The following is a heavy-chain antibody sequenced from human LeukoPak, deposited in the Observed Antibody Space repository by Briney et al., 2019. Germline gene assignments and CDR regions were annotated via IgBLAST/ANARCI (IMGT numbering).Heavy chain of an antibody. CDR1: GFTFRSHW. V-gene: IGHV3-74*01. CDR3: ARGLRGPDY. J-gene: IGHJ4*02. D-gene: IGHD3-16*01. CDR2: IDNDGSSS. Sequence: PGGSLRLSCAASGFTFRSHWMHWVRQAPGMGLLWVSRIDNDGSSSVYADSVQGRFIISRDNADSTLYLQMNSLRAEDTGVYYCARGLRGPDYWGQGTLVTVSS.